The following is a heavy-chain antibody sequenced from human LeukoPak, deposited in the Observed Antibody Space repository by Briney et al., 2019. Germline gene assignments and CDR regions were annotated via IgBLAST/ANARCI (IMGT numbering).Heavy chain of an antibody. CDR2: IYSDSGT. CDR1: GFTFSSYG. V-gene: IGHV3-NL1*01. D-gene: IGHD3-16*01. J-gene: IGHJ6*03. CDR3: AKGLRTGVGPYMGYHYYMDV. Sequence: PGGSLRLSCAASGFTFSSYGMHWVRQAPGKGLELVSVIYSDSGTYYADSVKGRFTISRDNSYNTVSLQMNSLRDEDTGVYFCAKGLRTGVGPYMGYHYYMDVWGKGATVTVSS.